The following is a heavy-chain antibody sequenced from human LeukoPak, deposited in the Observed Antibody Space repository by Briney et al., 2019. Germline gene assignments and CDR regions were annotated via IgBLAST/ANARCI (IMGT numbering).Heavy chain of an antibody. D-gene: IGHD6-13*01. Sequence: ASVKVSCKASGYTFTSYGISWVRQAPGQGLEWMGWISVYNGNTNYAQKLQGRVTMTTDTSTSTAYMELRSLRSDDTAVYYCARHYSSSWKGKFDYWGQGTLVTVSS. CDR1: GYTFTSYG. CDR3: ARHYSSSWKGKFDY. J-gene: IGHJ4*02. CDR2: ISVYNGNT. V-gene: IGHV1-18*04.